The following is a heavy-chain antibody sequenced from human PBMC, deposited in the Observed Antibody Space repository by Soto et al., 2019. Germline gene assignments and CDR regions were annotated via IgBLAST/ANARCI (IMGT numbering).Heavy chain of an antibody. Sequence: GGSLRLSGAASGFTFSSYGMHWVRQAPGKGLEWGAVISYDGSNKYYADSVKGRFTISRDNSKNTLYLQMNRLRAEDTAVYYCAKGGESQLLLADAWGQGTLVRVSS. V-gene: IGHV3-30*18. CDR2: ISYDGSNK. CDR3: AKGGESQLLLADA. D-gene: IGHD2-2*01. J-gene: IGHJ5*02. CDR1: GFTFSSYG.